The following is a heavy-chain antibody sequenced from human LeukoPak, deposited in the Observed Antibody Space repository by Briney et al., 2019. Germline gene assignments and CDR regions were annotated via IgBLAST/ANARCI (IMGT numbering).Heavy chain of an antibody. Sequence: PSETLSLTCSVSGGSISSYSWSWIRQPPGKGLEWIGYIYYSGSTNYNPSLKSRVTISVDTSKNQFSLKLSSATAADTAVYYCARGARAGYNLDPFGYWGQGTLVTVSS. J-gene: IGHJ4*02. CDR1: GGSISSYS. CDR2: IYYSGST. CDR3: ARGARAGYNLDPFGY. V-gene: IGHV4-59*08. D-gene: IGHD5-24*01.